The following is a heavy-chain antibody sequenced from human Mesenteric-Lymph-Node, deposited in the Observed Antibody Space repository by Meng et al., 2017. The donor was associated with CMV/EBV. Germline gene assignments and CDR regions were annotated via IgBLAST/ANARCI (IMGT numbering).Heavy chain of an antibody. CDR3: ARATIEADGKILYYYGMDV. CDR1: SVIFSTYV. Sequence: SVKVSCKASSVIFSTYVICWVRQAPGEGLEWMGGIIPISGLTNYARKFQDRVTMTADKSTSTIYMELSSLRTDDTAVYFCARATIEADGKILYYYGMDVWGQGTTVTVSS. CDR2: IIPISGLT. D-gene: IGHD6-13*01. V-gene: IGHV1-69*10. J-gene: IGHJ6*02.